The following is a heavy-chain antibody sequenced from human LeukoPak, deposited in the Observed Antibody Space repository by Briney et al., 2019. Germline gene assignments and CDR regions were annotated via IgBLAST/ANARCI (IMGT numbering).Heavy chain of an antibody. CDR1: GFTFSSYW. V-gene: IGHV3-7*01. Sequence: GGSLRLSCAAAGFTFSSYWMTWVRQAPGKGLEWMASIKQDGSEKYFVDSVKGRFTISRDNAKNSLYLQMNSLRAEDTAVYYCAREAPPPDYYYNYYMDVWGKGTTVTVSS. J-gene: IGHJ6*03. CDR3: AREAPPPDYYYNYYMDV. CDR2: IKQDGSEK.